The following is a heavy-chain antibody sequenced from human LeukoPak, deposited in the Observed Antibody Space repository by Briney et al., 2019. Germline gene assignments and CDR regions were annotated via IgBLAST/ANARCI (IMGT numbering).Heavy chain of an antibody. D-gene: IGHD3-10*01. CDR1: GFTFTNAW. CDR2: IRSEVDGGIT. V-gene: IGHV3-15*01. J-gene: IGHJ4*02. Sequence: GGSLRLSCAVSGFTFTNAWMSWVRQAPGKGLEWVGRIRSEVDGGITDYAAPVKGRFTIPRDDSENTLYLQLNSLKTEDTAVYYCTTDFRGTNPFAYWGQGTLVTVSS. CDR3: TTDFRGTNPFAY.